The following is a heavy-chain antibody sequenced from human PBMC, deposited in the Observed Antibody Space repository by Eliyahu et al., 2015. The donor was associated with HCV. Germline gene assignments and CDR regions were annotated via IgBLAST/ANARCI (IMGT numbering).Heavy chain of an antibody. J-gene: IGHJ1*01. D-gene: IGHD3-3*01. V-gene: IGHV1-46*03. Sequence: QVQLVQSGAEVKKPGASVXVSCKASGYTFTXYXMHWVRQAPGQGLEWMGIINPSGGSTSYAQKFQGRVTMTRDTSTSTVYMELSSLRSEDTAVYYCARATIFGVAAPNAEYFQHWGQGTLVTVSS. CDR1: GYTFTXYX. CDR2: INPSGGST. CDR3: ARATIFGVAAPNAEYFQH.